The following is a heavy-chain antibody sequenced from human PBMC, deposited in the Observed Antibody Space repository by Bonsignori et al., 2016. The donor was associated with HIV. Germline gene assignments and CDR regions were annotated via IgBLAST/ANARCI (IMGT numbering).Heavy chain of an antibody. D-gene: IGHD1-14*01. V-gene: IGHV4-39*07. J-gene: IGHJ3*02. CDR2: IYYSGST. CDR3: ARAPSLGPSRNCFEI. Sequence: WIRQPPGKGLEWIGSIYYSGSTHYKPSLKSRVSMSVDTSKNQFSLRLTSVTAADTAVYFCARAPSLGPSRNCFEIWGQGTMVTVSS.